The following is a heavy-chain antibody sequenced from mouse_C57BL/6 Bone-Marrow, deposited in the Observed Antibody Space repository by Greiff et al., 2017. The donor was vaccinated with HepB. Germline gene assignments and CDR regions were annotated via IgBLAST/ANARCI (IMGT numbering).Heavy chain of an antibody. Sequence: VQLQQSGAELVKPGASVKLSCKASGYTFTSYWMHWVKQRPGQGLEWIGMIHPNSGSTNYNEKFKSKATLTVDKSSSTAYMQLSSLTSEDSAVYYCARGGFLLAWFAYWGQGTLVTVSA. CDR1: GYTFTSYW. V-gene: IGHV1-64*01. D-gene: IGHD2-10*01. CDR3: ARGGFLLAWFAY. J-gene: IGHJ3*01. CDR2: IHPNSGST.